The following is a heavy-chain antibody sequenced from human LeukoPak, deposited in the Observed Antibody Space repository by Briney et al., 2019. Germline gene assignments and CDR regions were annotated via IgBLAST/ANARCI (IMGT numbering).Heavy chain of an antibody. CDR1: GFIFSSDA. J-gene: IGHJ4*02. D-gene: IGHD6-19*01. Sequence: PGGSLRLSCAASGFIFSSDALSWVRQAPGKGLEWVSLISGSGGRTDYADSVKGRFTISRDNSKNTLYLQMNGLKAEDTAVYYCAKHVRTSVWFFDYWGQGTLVTVSS. CDR3: AKHVRTSVWFFDY. V-gene: IGHV3-23*01. CDR2: ISGSGGRT.